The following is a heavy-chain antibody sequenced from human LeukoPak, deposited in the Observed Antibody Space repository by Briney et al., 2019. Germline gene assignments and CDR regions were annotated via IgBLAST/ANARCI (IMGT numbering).Heavy chain of an antibody. V-gene: IGHV4-31*03. CDR3: ARDSRSEWNPSLGELSLFDY. Sequence: SETLSLTCTVSGGSISSGGYYWSWIRQHPGKGLEWIGYIYYSGSTYYNPSLKSRVTISVDTSKDQFSLKLSSVTAADTAVYYCARDSRSEWNPSLGELSLFDYWGQGTLVTVSS. CDR1: GGSISSGGYY. D-gene: IGHD3-16*02. CDR2: IYYSGST. J-gene: IGHJ4*02.